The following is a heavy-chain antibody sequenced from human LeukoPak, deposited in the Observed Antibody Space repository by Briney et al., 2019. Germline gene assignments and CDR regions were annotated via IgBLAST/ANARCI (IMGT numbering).Heavy chain of an antibody. CDR2: INPNSGGT. J-gene: IGHJ6*02. CDR1: GYTFTGYY. Sequence: ASVKVSCKASGYTFTGYYMHWVRQAPGQGLEWMGIINPNSGGTNYAQKFQGRVTMTRDTSISTAYMELSRLRSDDTAVYYCARDRYDYSNYYYYYGMDVWGQGTTVTVSS. D-gene: IGHD4-11*01. V-gene: IGHV1-2*02. CDR3: ARDRYDYSNYYYYYGMDV.